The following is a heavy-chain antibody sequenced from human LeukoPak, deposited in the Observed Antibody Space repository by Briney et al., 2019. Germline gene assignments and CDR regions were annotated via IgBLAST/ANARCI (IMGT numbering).Heavy chain of an antibody. CDR2: IYTSGST. Sequence: SETLSLTCTVSGVSISSYYWSWIRQPAGKGLEGIGRIYTSGSTNYNPSLKSRVTMSVDTSKNQFSLKLSSVTAADTAVYYCARDSRYIGALDYWGQGTLVTVSS. CDR3: ARDSRYIGALDY. V-gene: IGHV4-4*07. CDR1: GVSISSYY. J-gene: IGHJ4*02. D-gene: IGHD1-1*01.